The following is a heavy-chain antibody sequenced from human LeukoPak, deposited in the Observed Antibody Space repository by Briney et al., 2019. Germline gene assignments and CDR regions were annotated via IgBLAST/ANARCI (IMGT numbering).Heavy chain of an antibody. CDR2: IYTSGNA. V-gene: IGHV4-4*07. Sequence: SETLSLTCTVSGHSIINDYWSWIRQPAGKGLEWIGRIYTSGNANYSPSLKSRVTMSLDTSKNQFSLKLSSVTAADTAFYYCARENSGTYIFDCWGQGTLVTVSS. J-gene: IGHJ4*02. CDR3: ARENSGTYIFDC. CDR1: GHSIINDY. D-gene: IGHD1-26*01.